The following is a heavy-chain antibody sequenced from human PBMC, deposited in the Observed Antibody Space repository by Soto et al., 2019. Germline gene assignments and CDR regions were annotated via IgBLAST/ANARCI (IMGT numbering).Heavy chain of an antibody. Sequence: QVQLQESGPGLVKPSQTLSLTCTVSGGSVSSGGQYWSWIRQHPGKGLEWIGNIYYSGDTFYNTSFSGQIATYVDTSTTPFSLSLNSVTAADTAVYYCACRHPRVYFGLWGRGTLLTVSS. CDR3: ACRHPRVYFGL. CDR1: GGSVSSGGQY. D-gene: IGHD2-2*01. V-gene: IGHV4-31*01. CDR2: IYYSGDT. J-gene: IGHJ2*01.